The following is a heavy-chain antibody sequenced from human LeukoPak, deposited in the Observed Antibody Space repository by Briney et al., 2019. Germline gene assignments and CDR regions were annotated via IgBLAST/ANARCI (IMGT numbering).Heavy chain of an antibody. CDR3: VRETVSVITDFDY. D-gene: IGHD3-16*02. V-gene: IGHV3-7*01. Sequence: PGGSLRLSCAASGFTFSRHWMTWVRQAPGKGLEWVANIKEDGSEQYYVDSIKGRFTISRGNAKNSLYLQMSSLRAEDTAIYYCVRETVSVITDFDYWGQGTLVTVSS. CDR1: GFTFSRHW. J-gene: IGHJ4*02. CDR2: IKEDGSEQ.